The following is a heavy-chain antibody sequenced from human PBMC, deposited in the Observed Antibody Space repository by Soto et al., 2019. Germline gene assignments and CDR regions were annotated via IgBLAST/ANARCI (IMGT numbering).Heavy chain of an antibody. V-gene: IGHV3-48*01. D-gene: IGHD3-10*01. CDR1: EPTSGAYA. Sequence: GGSLRLSVQPPEPTSGAYAITGARRPPGKGLEWVSYISSSSSTIYYADSVKGRFTISRDNAKNSLYLQMNSLRAEDTAVYYCAFGEESRYYYYGMDVWGQGTTVTVSS. CDR2: ISSSSSTI. CDR3: AFGEESRYYYYGMDV. J-gene: IGHJ6*02.